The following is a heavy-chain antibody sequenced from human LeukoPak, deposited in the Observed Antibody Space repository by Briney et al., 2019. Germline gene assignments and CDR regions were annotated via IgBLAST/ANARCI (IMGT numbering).Heavy chain of an antibody. CDR1: GFTFSSFA. CDR2: LSGSGENT. CDR3: AKEFSGGWSFDY. Sequence: PGGSLRLSCAVSGFTFSSFAMMCVRQAPGKGLEWVSGLSGSGENTIYADSVKGRFTIYRDNSKNTMFLQMNSLRAEDTAVYYCAKEFSGGWSFDYWGQGALVTVSS. D-gene: IGHD2-15*01. V-gene: IGHV3-23*01. J-gene: IGHJ4*02.